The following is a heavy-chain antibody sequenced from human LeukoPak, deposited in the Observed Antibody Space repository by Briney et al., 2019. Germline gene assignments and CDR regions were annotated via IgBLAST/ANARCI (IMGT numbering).Heavy chain of an antibody. V-gene: IGHV3-66*01. CDR2: IYSGGST. Sequence: PGGSLRLSCAASGFTVSSNYMSWVRQAPGKGLEWVSVIYSGGSTYYADSVRGRFTISRDNAENSLHLHMSSLRAEDTAVYYCATPPSVTWFDPWGQGTLVTVSS. CDR1: GFTVSSNY. D-gene: IGHD4-23*01. J-gene: IGHJ5*02. CDR3: ATPPSVTWFDP.